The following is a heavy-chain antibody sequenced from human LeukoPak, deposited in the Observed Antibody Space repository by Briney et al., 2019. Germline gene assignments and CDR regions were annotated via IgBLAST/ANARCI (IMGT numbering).Heavy chain of an antibody. CDR2: ISGSGGST. CDR1: GFTFSSYA. Sequence: GGSLRLSCAASGFTFSSYAMNWVRQAPGKGLEWVSAISGSGGSTYYADSVKGRFTISRDNSKNTLYLQMNSLRVEDTAVYYCAKGFAPPPAPVGATSADAFDIWGQGTMVTVSS. V-gene: IGHV3-23*01. D-gene: IGHD1-26*01. J-gene: IGHJ3*02. CDR3: AKGFAPPPAPVGATSADAFDI.